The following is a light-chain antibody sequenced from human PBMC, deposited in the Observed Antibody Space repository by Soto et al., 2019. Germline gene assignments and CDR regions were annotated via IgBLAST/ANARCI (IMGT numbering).Light chain of an antibody. Sequence: EIVLTQSPGTLSLSPGERPTLSCRPSQSVSKNYLAWNQQKPGQAPRRLTYGASSRATGIPDRFSGSGSGTDFTLTISRLEPEDFAVYYGQQYVSSPWTFGQGTKVDIK. V-gene: IGKV3-20*01. CDR1: QSVSKNY. CDR2: GAS. J-gene: IGKJ1*01. CDR3: QQYVSSPWT.